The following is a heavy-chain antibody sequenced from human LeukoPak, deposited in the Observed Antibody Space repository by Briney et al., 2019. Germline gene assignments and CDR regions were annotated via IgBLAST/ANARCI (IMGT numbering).Heavy chain of an antibody. V-gene: IGHV3-33*06. CDR3: AKLILTLAHSAN. Sequence: GRSLRLSCAASGFTFSSYGMHWVRQAPGKGLEWVAVIWYDGSNKYYADSVKGRFTISRDNSKNTLYLQMNSLRAEDTAVYYCAKLILTLAHSANWGQGTLVTVSS. D-gene: IGHD2-8*01. CDR2: IWYDGSNK. CDR1: GFTFSSYG. J-gene: IGHJ4*02.